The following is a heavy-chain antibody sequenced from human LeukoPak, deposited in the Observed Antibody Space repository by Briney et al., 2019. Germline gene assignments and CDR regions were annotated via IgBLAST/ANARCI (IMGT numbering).Heavy chain of an antibody. CDR1: GYSFTSYW. D-gene: IGHD5-18*01. J-gene: IGHJ4*02. CDR3: ARPRYPYTAMVDYYFDY. CDR2: IYPGDSDT. V-gene: IGHV5-51*01. Sequence: PGGSLRLSCKGSGYSFTSYWIGWVRQMPGKGLEWMGIIYPGDSDTRYSPSFQGQVTISAGKSISPAYLQWNSLKAWDTAMYYCARPRYPYTAMVDYYFDYWGQGTLVTVSS.